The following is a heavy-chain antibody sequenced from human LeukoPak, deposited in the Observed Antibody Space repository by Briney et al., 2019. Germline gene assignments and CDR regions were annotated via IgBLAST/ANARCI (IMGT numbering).Heavy chain of an antibody. J-gene: IGHJ4*02. D-gene: IGHD6-6*01. CDR1: GGSFSGYY. Sequence: SETLSLTCAVYGGSFSGYYWSWIRQPPGKGLEWIGEINHSGSTNYNPSLKSRVTISVDTSKNQFSLKLSSVTAADTAVYYCARGHYSSSSSRPFDYWGQGTLVTVSS. CDR3: ARGHYSSSSSRPFDY. CDR2: INHSGST. V-gene: IGHV4-34*01.